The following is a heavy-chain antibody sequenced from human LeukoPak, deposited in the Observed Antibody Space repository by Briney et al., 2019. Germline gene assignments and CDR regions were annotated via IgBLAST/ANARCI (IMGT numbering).Heavy chain of an antibody. V-gene: IGHV4-31*03. CDR2: IYYSGST. CDR1: GGSISSGGYY. Sequence: SQTLSLTCTVSGGSISSGGYYWSWIRQHPGKGLEWIGYIYYSGSTYYNPSLKSRVTKSVDTSKNQFSLKLSSVTAADTAVYYCARSFSGSYYNVGLDWFDPWGQGTLVTVSS. J-gene: IGHJ5*02. CDR3: ARSFSGSYYNVGLDWFDP. D-gene: IGHD3-10*01.